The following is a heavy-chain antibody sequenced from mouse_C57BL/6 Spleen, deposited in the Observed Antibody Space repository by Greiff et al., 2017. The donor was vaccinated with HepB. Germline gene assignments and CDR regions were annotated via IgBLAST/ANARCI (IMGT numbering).Heavy chain of an antibody. J-gene: IGHJ4*01. CDR1: GFSLTSYG. V-gene: IGHV2-2*01. D-gene: IGHD2-4*01. Sequence: VKLVESGPGLVQPSQSLSITCTVSGFSLTSYGVHWVRQSPGKGLEWLGVIWSGGSTDYNAAFISRLSISKDNSKSQVFFKMNSLQADDTAIYYCARVYDYDGGAMDYWGQGTSVTVSS. CDR3: ARVYDYDGGAMDY. CDR2: IWSGGST.